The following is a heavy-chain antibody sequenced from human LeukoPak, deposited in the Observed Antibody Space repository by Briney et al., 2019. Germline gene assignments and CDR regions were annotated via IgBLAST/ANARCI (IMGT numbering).Heavy chain of an antibody. V-gene: IGHV3-30*04. CDR1: GFTFSSYV. CDR2: ISYDGSTE. J-gene: IGHJ6*03. D-gene: IGHD6-6*01. Sequence: GGSLRLSCAASGFTFSSYVMHWVRQAPGKGLEWVAIISYDGSTEYHADSVKGRFTISRDNSKNTLYLQTNSLRAEDTAVYYCAKDQAARPHYYYYYYMDVWGKGTTVTVSS. CDR3: AKDQAARPHYYYYYYMDV.